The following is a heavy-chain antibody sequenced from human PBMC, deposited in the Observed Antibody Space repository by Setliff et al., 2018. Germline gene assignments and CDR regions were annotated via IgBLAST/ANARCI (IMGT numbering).Heavy chain of an antibody. V-gene: IGHV3-7*03. D-gene: IGHD2-15*01. CDR1: GFTFSTYW. CDR2: IRKDGSEK. J-gene: IGHJ4*02. CDR3: ARDILGSFSY. Sequence: RLSCAASGFTFSTYWMNWVRQAPGKGLEWVASIRKDGSEKYYVDSVKGRFTISRDNAKNSVYLQMNSLRAEDTAVYYCARDILGSFSYWGQGTLVTVSS.